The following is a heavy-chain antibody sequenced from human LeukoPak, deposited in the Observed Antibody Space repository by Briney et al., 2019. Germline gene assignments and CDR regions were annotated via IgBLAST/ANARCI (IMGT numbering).Heavy chain of an antibody. CDR1: GFTFSSYA. Sequence: GGSLRLSCAASGFTFSSYAMHWVRQAPGKGLEWVAGISFDGINKYYADSVKGRFTISRDISKNTLYLEMNSLRVEDTAVYYCAKDLSPIAVAGTDYWGQGTLVTVSS. D-gene: IGHD6-19*01. CDR3: AKDLSPIAVAGTDY. V-gene: IGHV3-30*18. CDR2: ISFDGINK. J-gene: IGHJ4*02.